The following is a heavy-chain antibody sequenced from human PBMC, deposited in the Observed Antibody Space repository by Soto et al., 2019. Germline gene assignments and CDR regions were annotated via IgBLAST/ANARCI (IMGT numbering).Heavy chain of an antibody. CDR1: GFTFSSYW. Sequence: GGSLRLSCAASGFTFSSYWMYWVRQVPGKGLEWVSRINRDGSSTTYADSVKGRFTDSRDNAKNTLYLEMNSLRGEDSVEFYGARAFEYSADYGIDYWGLGTLVTVSS. CDR3: ARAFEYSADYGIDY. V-gene: IGHV3-74*03. CDR2: INRDGSST. D-gene: IGHD5-18*01. J-gene: IGHJ4*02.